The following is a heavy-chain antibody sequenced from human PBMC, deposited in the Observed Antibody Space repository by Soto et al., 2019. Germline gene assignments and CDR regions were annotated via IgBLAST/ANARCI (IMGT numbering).Heavy chain of an antibody. Sequence: ASVKVSCKASGYTFTSYGISWVQQAPGQGLEWMGWISAYNGNTNYAQKLQGRVTMTTDTSTSTAYMELRSLRSDDTAVYYCARDSYYDFWSGLNYYGMDVWGQGXTVTVSS. D-gene: IGHD3-3*01. CDR3: ARDSYYDFWSGLNYYGMDV. V-gene: IGHV1-18*01. CDR1: GYTFTSYG. CDR2: ISAYNGNT. J-gene: IGHJ6*02.